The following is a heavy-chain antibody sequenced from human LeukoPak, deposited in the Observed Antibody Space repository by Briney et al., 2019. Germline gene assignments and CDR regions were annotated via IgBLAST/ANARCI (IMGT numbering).Heavy chain of an antibody. D-gene: IGHD3-22*01. V-gene: IGHV4-59*01. CDR2: IYYSGST. CDR1: GGSISSYY. Sequence: SETLSLTCTVSGGSISSYYWSWIRQPPGKGLERIGYIYYSGSTNSNPSLKSRVTISVDTSKNQFSLKLSSVTAADTAVYYCARGHSGYPFDYWGQGTLVTVSS. CDR3: ARGHSGYPFDY. J-gene: IGHJ4*02.